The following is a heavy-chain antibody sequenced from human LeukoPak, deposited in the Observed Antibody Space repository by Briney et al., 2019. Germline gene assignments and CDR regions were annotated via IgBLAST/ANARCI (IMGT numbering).Heavy chain of an antibody. D-gene: IGHD1-26*01. CDR2: ISSGSTYI. V-gene: IGHV3-21*01. CDR3: ARDAVYRVTYLDY. J-gene: IGHJ4*02. CDR1: GFTFSTYS. Sequence: TGGSLRLSCAASGFTFSTYSLTWVRQGPGKGLEWVSSISSGSTYISYADSVRGRFTISRDNAKNSLDLQMNSLRAEDTAIYYCARDAVYRVTYLDYWGQGTLVTVSS.